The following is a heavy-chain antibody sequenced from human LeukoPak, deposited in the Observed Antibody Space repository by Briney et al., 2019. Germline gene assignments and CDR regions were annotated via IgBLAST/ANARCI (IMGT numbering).Heavy chain of an antibody. CDR3: SRRKVGATWGNAFDI. CDR2: IYYSGST. D-gene: IGHD1-26*01. V-gene: IGHV4-59*08. J-gene: IGHJ3*02. CDR1: GVSISSYY. Sequence: PSETLSLTCTVSGVSISSYYWSWIRQPPGKGLEWIGYIYYSGSTNYNPSLKSRVTISVDTSKNQFSLKLSSVTAADTAVYYCSRRKVGATWGNAFDIWGQGTMVTVSS.